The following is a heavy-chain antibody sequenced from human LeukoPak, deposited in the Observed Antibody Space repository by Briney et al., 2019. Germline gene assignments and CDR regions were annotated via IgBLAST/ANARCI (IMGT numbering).Heavy chain of an antibody. CDR1: GFTFSSYS. J-gene: IGHJ4*02. V-gene: IGHV3-48*04. D-gene: IGHD6-13*01. Sequence: GGSLRLSCAASGFTFSSYSMNWVRQAPGKGLVWGSYISSSSSTIYYADSVKGRFTISRDNAKNSLYLQMNSLRAEDTAVYYCARGPPYSSSLGSFDYWGQGTLVTVSS. CDR2: ISSSSSTI. CDR3: ARGPPYSSSLGSFDY.